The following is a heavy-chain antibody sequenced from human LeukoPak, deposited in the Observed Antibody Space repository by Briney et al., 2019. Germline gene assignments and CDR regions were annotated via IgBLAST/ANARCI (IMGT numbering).Heavy chain of an antibody. J-gene: IGHJ4*02. Sequence: GGSLRLSCAASGFTFSSYAMHWVRQAPGKGLEWVAVISYDGSNKYYADSVKGRFTISRDNAKNTLYLQMNSLRAEDTAVYYCARGHYGSFDYWGQGTLVTVSS. CDR1: GFTFSSYA. CDR2: ISYDGSNK. V-gene: IGHV3-30*04. CDR3: ARGHYGSFDY. D-gene: IGHD4-17*01.